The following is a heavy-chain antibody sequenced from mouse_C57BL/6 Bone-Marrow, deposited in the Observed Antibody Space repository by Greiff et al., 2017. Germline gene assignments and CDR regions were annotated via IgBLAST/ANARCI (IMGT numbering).Heavy chain of an antibody. J-gene: IGHJ1*03. CDR3: TTFYYTEYFDV. Sequence: EVKLMESGAELVRPGASVKLSCTASGFNIKDDYMHWVKQRPEQGLEWIGWIDPENGDTAYASKFQGKATITADTSSNTAYLQLSSLTSEDTAVYYCTTFYYTEYFDVWGTGTTVTVSS. D-gene: IGHD1-1*01. CDR1: GFNIKDDY. CDR2: IDPENGDT. V-gene: IGHV14-4*01.